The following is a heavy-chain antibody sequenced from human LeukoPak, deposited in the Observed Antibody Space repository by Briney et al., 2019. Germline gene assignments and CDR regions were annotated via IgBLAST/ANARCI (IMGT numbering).Heavy chain of an antibody. CDR3: ARDSNDFWTAYSDN. J-gene: IGHJ4*02. D-gene: IGHD3/OR15-3a*01. CDR2: LYPSGST. V-gene: IGHV4-4*07. Sequence: SETLSHTCTVSGDSITSSYWSWIRQPAGKGLEWIGRLYPSGSTNYNSSLKSRVTMSVDTSKNQFSLILKSVTAADTAMYYCARDSNDFWTAYSDNWGPGSLVTVSS. CDR1: GDSITSSY.